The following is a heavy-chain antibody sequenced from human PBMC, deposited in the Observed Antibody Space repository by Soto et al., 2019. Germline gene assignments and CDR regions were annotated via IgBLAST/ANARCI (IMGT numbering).Heavy chain of an antibody. CDR1: GFTFRSFT. Sequence: GGSLRLSCAASGFTFRSFTMNFFRHAPFKGLEWVSTISSNSAYIYYTDALRGRFTISRDNAKNSLHLQMNSLRAEDTAVYYCTRDASRDSSARGWFDPWGPGTLVTVSS. CDR3: TRDASRDSSARGWFDP. J-gene: IGHJ5*02. V-gene: IGHV3-21*01. D-gene: IGHD6-13*01. CDR2: ISSNSAYI.